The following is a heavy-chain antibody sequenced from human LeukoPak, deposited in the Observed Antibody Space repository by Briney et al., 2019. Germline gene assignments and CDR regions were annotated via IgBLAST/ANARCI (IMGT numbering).Heavy chain of an antibody. V-gene: IGHV4-39*01. D-gene: IGHD3-9*01. Sequence: SETLSLTCTVSGGSISSSSYYWGWIRQPPGKGLEWIGSIYYSGSTYYNPSLKSRVTISVDTSKNQFSLKLSSVTAADTAVYYCARRGYDILTGSYYFDYWGQGTLVTVSS. CDR3: ARRGYDILTGSYYFDY. CDR1: GGSISSSSYY. J-gene: IGHJ4*02. CDR2: IYYSGST.